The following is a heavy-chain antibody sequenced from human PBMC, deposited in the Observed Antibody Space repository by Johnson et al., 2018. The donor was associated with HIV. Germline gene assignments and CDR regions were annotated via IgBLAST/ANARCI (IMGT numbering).Heavy chain of an antibody. J-gene: IGHJ3*02. CDR1: GFTFSSYA. CDR2: ISYDGSNK. V-gene: IGHV3-30*04. D-gene: IGHD6-6*01. CDR3: AREYSSLSQGAFDI. Sequence: QVQLVESGGGVVQPGRSLRLSCAASGFTFSSYAMHWVRQAPGKGLEWVAVISYDGSNKYYADSVKGRFTISRDNSKNTLYLQMNSLRAEDTAVYYCAREYSSLSQGAFDIWGQGTMVTFSS.